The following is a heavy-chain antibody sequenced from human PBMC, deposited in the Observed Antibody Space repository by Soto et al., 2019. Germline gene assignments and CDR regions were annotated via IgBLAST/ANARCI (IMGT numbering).Heavy chain of an antibody. Sequence: GGSLRLSCAASGFTFDDYAMHWVRQAPGKGLEWVSGISWNSGSIGYADSVKGRFTISRDNAKNSLYLQMNSLRAEDTAVYYCAREGYYYGSGSQNYGMDVWGQGTTVTVSS. V-gene: IGHV3-9*01. D-gene: IGHD3-10*01. CDR3: AREGYYYGSGSQNYGMDV. CDR2: ISWNSGSI. J-gene: IGHJ6*02. CDR1: GFTFDDYA.